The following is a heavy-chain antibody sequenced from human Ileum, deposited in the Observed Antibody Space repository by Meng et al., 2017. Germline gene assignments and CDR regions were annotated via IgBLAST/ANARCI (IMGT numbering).Heavy chain of an antibody. CDR1: GGSVSSGSYY. D-gene: IGHD4-11*01. Sequence: SETLSLTCTVSGGSVSSGSYYWSWIRQPPGKGLEWIGYIYYSGSTNYNPSLKSRVTISVDTSKNQFSLKLSSVTAADTAVYYCARAQQFYTVTTWGYGMDVWGQGTTVTVSS. V-gene: IGHV4-61*01. J-gene: IGHJ6*02. CDR3: ARAQQFYTVTTWGYGMDV. CDR2: IYYSGST.